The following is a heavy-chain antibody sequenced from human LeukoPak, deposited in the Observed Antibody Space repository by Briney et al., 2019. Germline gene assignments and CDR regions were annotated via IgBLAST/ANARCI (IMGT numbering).Heavy chain of an antibody. CDR1: GGTFISYA. Sequence: SXKVSCKASGGTFISYAISWVRQAPGQGLEWMGGIIPIFGTANYAQKFQGRVTITTDESTRTAYMELSSLRSEDTAVYYCASPYSSGYDAFDIWGQGTMVTVSS. D-gene: IGHD6-19*01. V-gene: IGHV1-69*05. CDR3: ASPYSSGYDAFDI. CDR2: IIPIFGTA. J-gene: IGHJ3*02.